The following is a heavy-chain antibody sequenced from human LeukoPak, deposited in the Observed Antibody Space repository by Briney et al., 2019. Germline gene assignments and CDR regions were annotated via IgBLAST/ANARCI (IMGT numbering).Heavy chain of an antibody. J-gene: IGHJ4*02. CDR3: ARKGFYCGGDCYDY. CDR1: GFTFSSYD. D-gene: IGHD2-21*01. V-gene: IGHV3-13*01. Sequence: GGSLRLSCAASGFTFSSYDMHWVRQATGKGLEWVSSIGSAGDTYYPGSVKGRFTISRENAKTSLYLQMNSLRAGDTAVYYCARKGFYCGGDCYDYWGQGTLVTVSS. CDR2: IGSAGDT.